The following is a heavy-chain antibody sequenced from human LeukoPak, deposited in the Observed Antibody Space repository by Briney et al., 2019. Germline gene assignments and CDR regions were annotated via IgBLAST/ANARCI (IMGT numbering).Heavy chain of an antibody. CDR2: IYTSGST. CDR1: GGSFSGYY. CDR3: ARDHLGTYYFDY. V-gene: IGHV4-4*07. Sequence: SETLSLTCAVYGGSFSGYYWSWIRQPAGKGLEWIGRIYTSGSTNYNPSLKSRVTMSVDTSKNQFSLKLSSVTAADTAVYYCARDHLGTYYFDYWGQGTLVTVSS. D-gene: IGHD3-16*01. J-gene: IGHJ4*02.